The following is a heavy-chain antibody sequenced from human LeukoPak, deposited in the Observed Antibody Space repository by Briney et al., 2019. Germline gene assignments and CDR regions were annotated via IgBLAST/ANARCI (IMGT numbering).Heavy chain of an antibody. CDR3: ARLYSSSYRLGDY. V-gene: IGHV3-11*01. CDR1: GFTFSDYY. D-gene: IGHD6-6*01. J-gene: IGHJ4*02. CDR2: ISSSGSTI. Sequence: GGSLRLSCAASGFTFSDYYMSWIRQAPGKGLEWVSYISSSGSTIYYADSLKGRFTISRDNAKNSLYLQMNSLRDEDTAVYYGARLYSSSYRLGDYWGQGTLVTVSS.